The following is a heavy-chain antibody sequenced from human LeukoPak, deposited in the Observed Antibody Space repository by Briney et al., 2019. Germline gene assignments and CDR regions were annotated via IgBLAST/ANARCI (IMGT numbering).Heavy chain of an antibody. V-gene: IGHV3-74*01. D-gene: IGHD2-8*02. CDR2: VDPDGTTT. CDR3: TRVQAGRSGLMDV. CDR1: GFTLSKYW. Sequence: SGGSLRLSCAASGFTLSKYWMHWVRQAPGEGLVWVSRVDPDGTTTNYADSVTGRFTTSRDNAKNTLYLQMNSLRAEDTALYYCTRVQAGRSGLMDVWGRGTTVTVSS. J-gene: IGHJ6*02.